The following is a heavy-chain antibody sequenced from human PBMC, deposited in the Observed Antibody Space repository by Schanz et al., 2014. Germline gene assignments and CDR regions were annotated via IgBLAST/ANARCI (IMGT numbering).Heavy chain of an antibody. CDR3: VKIGYTHWSLDD. D-gene: IGHD6-13*01. CDR1: GFTFSDSF. J-gene: IGHJ4*02. Sequence: QVLLVESGGGLVKPGGSLRLSCSASGFTFSDSFMSWIRQTPGKGLEWLSYISRDGTTSYYADSVKGRFTISRDNAKNSLYLEMTSLRGEDTAVFYCVKIGYTHWSLDDWGQGTLVPVSS. V-gene: IGHV3-11*04. CDR2: ISRDGTTS.